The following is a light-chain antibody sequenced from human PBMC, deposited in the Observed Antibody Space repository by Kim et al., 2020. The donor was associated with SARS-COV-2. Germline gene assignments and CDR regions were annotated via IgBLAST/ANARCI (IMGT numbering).Light chain of an antibody. CDR1: SLRSYY. CDR3: NSRDSSGNHHVV. V-gene: IGLV3-19*01. J-gene: IGLJ2*01. Sequence: SSELTQDPAVSVALGQTVRITCQGDSLRSYYASWYQQKPGQAPVLVIYGKNNRPSGIPDRFSGPSSGNTASLTITGAQAEDEADYYCNSRDSSGNHHVVF. CDR2: GKN.